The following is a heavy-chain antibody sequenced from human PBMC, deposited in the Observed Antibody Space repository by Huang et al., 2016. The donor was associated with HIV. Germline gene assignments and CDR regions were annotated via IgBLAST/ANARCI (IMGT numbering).Heavy chain of an antibody. D-gene: IGHD3-16*01. CDR3: ASLWMLGAYAFDI. CDR1: GGSFSGYY. Sequence: QVQLQQWGAGLLKPSETLSLTCAVCGGSFSGYYWGWIRQPPGKGPEWIGEINHSGSTHCTPSLKRRLSISVDPSKHQFSLKLTSVTAADTAVYYCASLWMLGAYAFDIWGQGTMVTVSS. J-gene: IGHJ3*02. CDR2: INHSGST. V-gene: IGHV4-34*01.